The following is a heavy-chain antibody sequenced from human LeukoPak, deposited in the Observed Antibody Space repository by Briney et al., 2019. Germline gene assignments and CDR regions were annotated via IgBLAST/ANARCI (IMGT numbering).Heavy chain of an antibody. J-gene: IGHJ4*02. CDR2: IYPNSGGT. V-gene: IGHV1-2*02. CDR3: ARKYSSGWNFDY. D-gene: IGHD6-19*01. Sequence: GASVKVSCKXSGYTFTGYYMHWVRQAPGQGLERMGWIYPNSGGTNYAQKFQGRVTMTRDTSISTAYMELSRLRSDDTAVYYCARKYSSGWNFDYWGQGTLVTVSS. CDR1: GYTFTGYY.